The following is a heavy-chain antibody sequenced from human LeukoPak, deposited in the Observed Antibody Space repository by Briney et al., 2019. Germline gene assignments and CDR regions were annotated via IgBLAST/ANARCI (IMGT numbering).Heavy chain of an antibody. D-gene: IGHD4-11*01. V-gene: IGHV1-69*06. CDR3: ARGGHTVTGPYYYYYMDV. CDR1: GGTFSSYA. CDR2: IIPIFGTA. J-gene: IGHJ6*03. Sequence: GASVKVSCKASGGTFSSYAISWVRQAPGQGLEWMGGIIPIFGTANYAQKFQGRVTITADKSSSTAYMELSSLRSEDTAVYYCARGGHTVTGPYYYYYMDVWGKGTTVTVSS.